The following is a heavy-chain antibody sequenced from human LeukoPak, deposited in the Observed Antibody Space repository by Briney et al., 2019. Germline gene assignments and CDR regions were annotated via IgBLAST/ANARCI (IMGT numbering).Heavy chain of an antibody. CDR1: GGSISSSGYY. CDR3: ARHEYSGSYYGLSWFDP. J-gene: IGHJ5*02. D-gene: IGHD1-26*01. Sequence: PSETLSLTCTVSGGSISSSGYYWGWIRQPPGKGLEWIASIYYSGSTYYSPSLKGRVTISVDTSKNQLSLKLSSLTAADTAVYYCARHEYSGSYYGLSWFDPWGQGTLVTVSS. V-gene: IGHV4-39*01. CDR2: IYYSGST.